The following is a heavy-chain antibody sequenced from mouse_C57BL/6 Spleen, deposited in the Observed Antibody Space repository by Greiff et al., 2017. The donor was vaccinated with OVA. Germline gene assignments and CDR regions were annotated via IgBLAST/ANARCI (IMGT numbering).Heavy chain of an antibody. V-gene: IGHV3-1*01. J-gene: IGHJ3*01. Sequence: EVKLQESGPGMVKPSQSLSLTCTVTGYSITSGYDWHWIRHFPGNKLEWMGYISYSGSTNYNPSLKSRISITHDTSKNHFFLKLNSVTTEDTATYYCARELTGTGFAYWGQGTLVTVSA. D-gene: IGHD4-1*01. CDR3: ARELTGTGFAY. CDR2: ISYSGST. CDR1: GYSITSGYD.